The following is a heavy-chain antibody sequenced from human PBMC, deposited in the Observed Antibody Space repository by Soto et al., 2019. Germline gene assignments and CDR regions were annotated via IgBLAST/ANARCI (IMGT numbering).Heavy chain of an antibody. CDR3: ARGSSWSDY. V-gene: IGHV3-48*02. Sequence: SLRLSCEASGFTFRNYKMNWVRQAPGKGLEWVSYISSSGSTIYYAGSVRGRFTISRDNAKNSLYLQMNSLRDEDTAVYYCARGSSWSDYWGQGALVTVSS. J-gene: IGHJ4*02. CDR2: ISSSGSTI. D-gene: IGHD6-13*01. CDR1: GFTFRNYK.